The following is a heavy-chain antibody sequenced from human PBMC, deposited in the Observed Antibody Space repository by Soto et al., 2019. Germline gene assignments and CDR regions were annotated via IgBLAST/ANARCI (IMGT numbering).Heavy chain of an antibody. CDR3: AREGCSSTSCYKYYMDV. CDR1: GYTFTSYE. J-gene: IGHJ6*03. V-gene: IGHV1-8*01. CDR2: MNPNSGNT. Sequence: GASVKVSCKASGYTFTSYEINWVRQATGQGLEWMGWMNPNSGNTGYAQKFQGRVTMTRNTSISTAYMELSSLRSEDTAVYYCAREGCSSTSCYKYYMDVWGKGTTVTVSS. D-gene: IGHD2-2*02.